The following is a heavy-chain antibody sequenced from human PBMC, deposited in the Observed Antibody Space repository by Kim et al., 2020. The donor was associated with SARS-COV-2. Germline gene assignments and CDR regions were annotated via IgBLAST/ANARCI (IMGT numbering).Heavy chain of an antibody. D-gene: IGHD3-22*01. CDR3: ARDLWITMIVVPHGSAFDI. Sequence: ASVKVSCKASGYTFTGYYMHWVRQAPGQGLEWMGWINPNSGGTNYAQKFQGRVTMTRDTSISTAYMELSRLRSDDTAVYYCARDLWITMIVVPHGSAFDIWGQGTMVTVSS. V-gene: IGHV1-2*02. CDR2: INPNSGGT. J-gene: IGHJ3*02. CDR1: GYTFTGYY.